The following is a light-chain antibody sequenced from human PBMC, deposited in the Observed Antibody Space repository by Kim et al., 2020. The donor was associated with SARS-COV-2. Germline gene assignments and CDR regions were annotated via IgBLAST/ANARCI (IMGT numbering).Light chain of an antibody. CDR2: GST. V-gene: IGLV1-40*01. CDR1: ISNLGASFD. CDR3: QSYDSNLSAYV. J-gene: IGLJ1*01. Sequence: RVAVSCTGSISNLGASFDVHWYRQLPGAPPQLIIYGSTNRPSGVPDRFSGSKSGTSASLAITGLQAEDEADYYCQSYDSNLSAYVFGTGTKVTVL.